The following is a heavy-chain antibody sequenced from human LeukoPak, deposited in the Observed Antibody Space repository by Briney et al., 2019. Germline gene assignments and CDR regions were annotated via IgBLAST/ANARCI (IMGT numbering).Heavy chain of an antibody. CDR1: GGSISSYY. Sequence: PSETLSLTCAVSGGSISSYYWSWIRQPPGKGLEWVSTTSAGGEDKHYADSVKGRFTISRDNSKNTLYLQMNTLRAEDTALYYCAKDVGFCSGDSCSFFDYWGQGDLVTVSS. D-gene: IGHD2-15*01. CDR3: AKDVGFCSGDSCSFFDY. J-gene: IGHJ4*02. CDR2: TSAGGEDK. V-gene: IGHV3-23*01.